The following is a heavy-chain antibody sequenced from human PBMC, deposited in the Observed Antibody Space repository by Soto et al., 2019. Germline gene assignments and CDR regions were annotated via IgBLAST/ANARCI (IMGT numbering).Heavy chain of an antibody. V-gene: IGHV3-23*01. D-gene: IGHD3-22*01. CDR3: AKDLGYDSTGPWDY. Sequence: EVQLLESGGGLVQPGGSLRLSCAAFGLTFSSYAMSWVRQAPGKGLEWVSTLSDSGGSTYFADSVKGRFTISRDNSKNTLYLQMNSLRTEDTAVYYCAKDLGYDSTGPWDYWGQGTLVTVSS. CDR2: LSDSGGST. J-gene: IGHJ4*02. CDR1: GLTFSSYA.